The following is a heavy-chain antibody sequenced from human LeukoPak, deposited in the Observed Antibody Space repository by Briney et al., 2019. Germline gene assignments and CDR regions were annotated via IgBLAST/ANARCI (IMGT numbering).Heavy chain of an antibody. Sequence: SVKVSCKASGGTFSSYAISWVRQAPGQWLEWMGGTIPIFGTANYAQKFQGRVTITADESTSTAYMELSSLRSEDTAVYYCAREGDSGSYYHHFDYWGQGTLVPVSS. D-gene: IGHD1-26*01. CDR1: GGTFSSYA. CDR3: AREGDSGSYYHHFDY. J-gene: IGHJ4*02. CDR2: TIPIFGTA. V-gene: IGHV1-69*13.